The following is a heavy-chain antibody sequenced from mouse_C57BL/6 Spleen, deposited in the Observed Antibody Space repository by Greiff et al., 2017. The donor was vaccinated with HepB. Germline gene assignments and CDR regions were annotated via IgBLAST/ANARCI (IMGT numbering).Heavy chain of an antibody. CDR1: GYTFTDYE. CDR2: IDPETGGT. J-gene: IGHJ2*01. D-gene: IGHD1-1*01. V-gene: IGHV1-15*01. Sequence: QVQLQQSGAELARPGASVTLSCKASGYTFTDYEMHWVKQTPVHGLEWIGAIDPETGGTAYNQKFKGKAILTADKSSSTAYMELRSLTSEDSAVYYCTRSITTVVPFDYWGQGTTLTVSS. CDR3: TRSITTVVPFDY.